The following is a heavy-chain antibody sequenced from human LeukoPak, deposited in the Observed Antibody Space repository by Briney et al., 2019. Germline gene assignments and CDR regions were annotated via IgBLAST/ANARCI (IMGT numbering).Heavy chain of an antibody. D-gene: IGHD1-26*01. Sequence: GGSLRLSCAASGFTFSSYGMHWVRQAPGKGLEWVAVIWYDGSNKYYADSVKGRFTISRDNAKNSLYLQMDSLRAEDTAMYYCARDASGSYYDYWGQGTLVTVSS. CDR2: IWYDGSNK. J-gene: IGHJ4*02. CDR1: GFTFSSYG. CDR3: ARDASGSYYDY. V-gene: IGHV3-33*01.